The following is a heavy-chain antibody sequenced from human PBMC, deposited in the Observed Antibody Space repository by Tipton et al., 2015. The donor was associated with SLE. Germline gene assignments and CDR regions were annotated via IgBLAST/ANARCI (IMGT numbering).Heavy chain of an antibody. D-gene: IGHD5-12*01. CDR1: GGSISRGSYY. CDR3: ARRTSGYAPDY. J-gene: IGHJ4*02. V-gene: IGHV4-61*02. Sequence: LRLSCTVSGGSISRGSYYWSWIRQPAGKGLEWIGRLYTTGSTYYNPSLKSRVSMSVDTSKNQFSLRLSSVTAADTAVYYWARRTSGYAPDYWGQGTLVTVSS. CDR2: LYTTGST.